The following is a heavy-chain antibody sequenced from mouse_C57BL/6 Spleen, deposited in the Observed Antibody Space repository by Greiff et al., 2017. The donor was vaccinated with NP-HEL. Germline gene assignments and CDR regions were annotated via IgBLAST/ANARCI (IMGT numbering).Heavy chain of an antibody. J-gene: IGHJ3*01. V-gene: IGHV1-82*01. CDR3: ARSSMVTTGWAY. CDR1: GYAFSSSW. CDR2: IYPGDGDT. D-gene: IGHD2-2*01. Sequence: VKLMESGPELVKPGASVKISCKASGYAFSSSWMNWVKQRPGKGLEWIGRIYPGDGDTNYNGKFKGKATLTADKSSSTAYMQLSSLTSEDSAVYFCARSSMVTTGWAYWGQGTLVTVSA.